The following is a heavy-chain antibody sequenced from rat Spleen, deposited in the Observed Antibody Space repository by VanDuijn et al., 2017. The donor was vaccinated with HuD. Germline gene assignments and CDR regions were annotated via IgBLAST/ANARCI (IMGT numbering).Heavy chain of an antibody. CDR3: TTGDYSDGGDY. Sequence: QVQLKESGPGLVQPSQTLSLTCTVSGFSLTGNNVHWVRQPPGKGLEWMGRMRHDGDTYYHSALKSRLSISRDTSKSQVFLKMNSLQTEDTATYFCTTGDYSDGGDYWGQGVMVTVSS. CDR2: MRHDGDT. CDR1: GFSLTGNN. D-gene: IGHD1-12*02. V-gene: IGHV2S30*01. J-gene: IGHJ2*01.